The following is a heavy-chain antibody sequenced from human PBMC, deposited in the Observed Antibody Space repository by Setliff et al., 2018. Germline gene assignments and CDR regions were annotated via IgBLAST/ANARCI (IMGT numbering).Heavy chain of an antibody. CDR2: INPSSGRT. CDR3: ARDVFPYHYEGAFDI. D-gene: IGHD3-22*01. CDR1: GYTFTSHY. V-gene: IGHV1-46*01. J-gene: IGHJ3*02. Sequence: ASVKVSCKASGYTFTSHYMHWVRQAPGLGLEWMGTINPSSGRTSYAQKFQGRVTMTRDTSTSTVYRDMSSLRSEGAAVYYCARDVFPYHYEGAFDIWGQGTMVTVSS.